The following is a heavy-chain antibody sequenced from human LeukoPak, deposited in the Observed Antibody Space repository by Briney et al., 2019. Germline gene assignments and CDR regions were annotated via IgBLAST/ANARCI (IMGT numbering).Heavy chain of an antibody. Sequence: GGSLRLSCAASGFIFSNYVMSCVRQAPGKGLEWVSGISDSGGSTYYADSVKGRFTISRDNSKNTLYVQMNSLRAEDTAIYYCAKDWAVGATADAFDMWGQGTMVTVSS. J-gene: IGHJ3*02. D-gene: IGHD1-26*01. CDR3: AKDWAVGATADAFDM. V-gene: IGHV3-23*01. CDR2: ISDSGGST. CDR1: GFIFSNYV.